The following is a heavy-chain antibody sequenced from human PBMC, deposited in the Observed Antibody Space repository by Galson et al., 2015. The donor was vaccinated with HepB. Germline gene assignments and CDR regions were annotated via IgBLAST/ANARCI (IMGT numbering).Heavy chain of an antibody. Sequence: SLRLSCAASGFTFSNYDMHWVRQGTGKGLEWVSTIGTAGDTYYAGSVKGRFTISRQNAKNSLYLQMDSLRVGDTAVYYCATMGRGGSYSSWGQGTLVIVSS. CDR3: ATMGRGGSYSS. CDR1: GFTFSNYD. D-gene: IGHD1-26*01. J-gene: IGHJ5*02. CDR2: IGTAGDT. V-gene: IGHV3-13*01.